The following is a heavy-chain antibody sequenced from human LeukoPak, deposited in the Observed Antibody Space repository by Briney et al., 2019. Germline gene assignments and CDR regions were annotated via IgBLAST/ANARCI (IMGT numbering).Heavy chain of an antibody. CDR3: ARAGGYCSGGSCYYYYGMDV. J-gene: IGHJ6*02. V-gene: IGHV1-18*01. Sequence: ASVKVSCTASGYTFTSYGISWVRQAPGQGLEWMGWISAYNGNTNYAQKLQGRVTMTTDTSTSTAYMELRSLRSDDTAVYYCARAGGYCSGGSCYYYYGMDVWGQGTTVTVSS. CDR1: GYTFTSYG. D-gene: IGHD2-15*01. CDR2: ISAYNGNT.